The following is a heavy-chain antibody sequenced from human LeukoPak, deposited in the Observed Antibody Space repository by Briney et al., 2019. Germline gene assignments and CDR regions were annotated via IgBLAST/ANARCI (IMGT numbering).Heavy chain of an antibody. CDR3: AKDIFTGIAAAGAIDY. CDR2: IRTDGGST. Sequence: GGSLRLSCAASGFTFSSYWMHWVHQAPGKGLVWVSRIRTDGGSTYYADSVKGRFTVSRDNAENTLYLQMNSLRAEDTALYYCAKDIFTGIAAAGAIDYWGQGTLVTVSS. J-gene: IGHJ4*02. CDR1: GFTFSSYW. D-gene: IGHD6-13*01. V-gene: IGHV3-74*01.